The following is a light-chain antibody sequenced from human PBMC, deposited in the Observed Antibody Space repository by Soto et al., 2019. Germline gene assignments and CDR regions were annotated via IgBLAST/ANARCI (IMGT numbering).Light chain of an antibody. Sequence: QSVLTQPPSASGTPGQRVTISCSGSSSNIGSNTVNWYQQLPGTAPNLLIYSNSHRPSGVPDRFSGSKSGTSASLAISGLQSEDEADYSCAAWDDSLNGYVFGTGTKVTVL. CDR2: SNS. V-gene: IGLV1-44*01. CDR1: SSNIGSNT. J-gene: IGLJ1*01. CDR3: AAWDDSLNGYV.